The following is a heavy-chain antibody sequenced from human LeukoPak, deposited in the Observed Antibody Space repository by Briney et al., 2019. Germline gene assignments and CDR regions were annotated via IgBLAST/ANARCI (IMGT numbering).Heavy chain of an antibody. V-gene: IGHV1-69*04. Sequence: GASVKVSCKASGGTFSSYAISWVRQAPGQGLEWMGRIIPILGIANYAQKFQGRVTMTEDTSTDTAYMELSSLRSEDTAVYYCATDMRAYGDDYFDYWGQGTLVTVSS. CDR3: ATDMRAYGDDYFDY. D-gene: IGHD4-17*01. J-gene: IGHJ4*02. CDR1: GGTFSSYA. CDR2: IIPILGIA.